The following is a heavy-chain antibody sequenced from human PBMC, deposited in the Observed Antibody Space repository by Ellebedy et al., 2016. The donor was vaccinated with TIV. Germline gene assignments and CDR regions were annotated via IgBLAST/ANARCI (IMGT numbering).Heavy chain of an antibody. J-gene: IGHJ4*02. CDR2: INPNSGGT. D-gene: IGHD5-18*01. Sequence: ASVKVSXKASRGTFSSYAISWVRQAPGQGLEWMGWINPNSGGTNYAQKFQGWVTMTRDTSISTAYMELSRLRSDDTAVYYCARGPGGEYSYGYDYFDYWGQGTLVTVSS. CDR1: RGTFSSYA. CDR3: ARGPGGEYSYGYDYFDY. V-gene: IGHV1-2*04.